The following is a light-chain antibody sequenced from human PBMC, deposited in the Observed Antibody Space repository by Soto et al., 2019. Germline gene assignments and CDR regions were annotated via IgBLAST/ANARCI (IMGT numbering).Light chain of an antibody. V-gene: IGKV3-20*01. J-gene: IGKJ1*01. Sequence: ETVLTQSPGTLSLSPGERATLSCRASQSVGGSLAWYQQRPGQAPRLLVYHTSNRATGIPDRFSASGSGTDFTLTISRLEPEDFAVYYCQQCESSPRTFGQGTKVEIK. CDR2: HTS. CDR3: QQCESSPRT. CDR1: QSVGGS.